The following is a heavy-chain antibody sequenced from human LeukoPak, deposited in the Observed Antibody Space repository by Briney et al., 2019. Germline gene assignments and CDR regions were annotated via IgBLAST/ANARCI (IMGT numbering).Heavy chain of an antibody. D-gene: IGHD3-16*02. CDR1: GFTFSSYA. Sequence: PGGSLRLSCAASGFTFSSYAMSWVRQAPGKGLEWVSAISGSGGSTYYADSVKGRFTISRDNSKNALYLQMNSLRAEDTAVYYCAKGATGATMYYDYVWGSYRGPYYFDYWGQGTLVTVSS. J-gene: IGHJ4*02. V-gene: IGHV3-23*01. CDR3: AKGATGATMYYDYVWGSYRGPYYFDY. CDR2: ISGSGGST.